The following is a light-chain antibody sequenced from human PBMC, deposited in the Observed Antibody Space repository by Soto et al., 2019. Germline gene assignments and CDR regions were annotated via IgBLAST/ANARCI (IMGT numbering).Light chain of an antibody. CDR3: SSYGGRNNLI. CDR1: SSDVGGYNY. CDR2: DVN. J-gene: IGLJ2*01. Sequence: QSALTQPPSASGSPGQSVTISCTGTSSDVGGYNYVYWYQHQPGKAPKLMIYDVNKRPSGVTDRFSGSKSGSTASLTVSGLQAEDEADYYCSSYGGRNNLIFGGGTKLNVL. V-gene: IGLV2-8*01.